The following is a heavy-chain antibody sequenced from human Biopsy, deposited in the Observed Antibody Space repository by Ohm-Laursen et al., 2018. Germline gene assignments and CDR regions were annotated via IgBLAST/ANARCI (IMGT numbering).Heavy chain of an antibody. CDR1: GYSLTELS. J-gene: IGHJ4*02. CDR2: FAPENGRI. CDR3: AADINVWNVNY. Sequence: ASVKVSCNVSGYSLTELSMHWVRQAPGQGLGWMGGFAPENGRIVYSQKFQGRVTMTEDTSTSTAYMEVWRLRSDDTAVYYCAADINVWNVNYWGQGTQVIVSS. D-gene: IGHD1-1*01. V-gene: IGHV1-24*01.